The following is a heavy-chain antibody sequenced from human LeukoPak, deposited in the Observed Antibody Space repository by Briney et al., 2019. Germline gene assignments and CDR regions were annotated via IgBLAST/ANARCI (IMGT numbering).Heavy chain of an antibody. CDR2: INPNSGGT. Sequence: GASVKVSCKASGYTFTGYYMHWVRQAPGQGFEWMGWINPNSGGTNYGQKFQGRVTMTRDTSISTAYMELSRLRSDDTAIYYCARDAQFTVVVPAAKLNYMDVWGKGTTVTVSS. D-gene: IGHD2-2*01. V-gene: IGHV1-2*02. CDR3: ARDAQFTVVVPAAKLNYMDV. J-gene: IGHJ6*03. CDR1: GYTFTGYY.